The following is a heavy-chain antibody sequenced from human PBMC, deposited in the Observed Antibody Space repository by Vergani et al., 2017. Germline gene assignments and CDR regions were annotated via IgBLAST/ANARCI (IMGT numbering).Heavy chain of an antibody. V-gene: IGHV4-34*01. J-gene: IGHJ5*02. CDR1: GGSFSGYY. CDR3: TRHWAVVAANNWFDP. CDR2: IYYSGST. D-gene: IGHD2-15*01. Sequence: QVQLQQWGAGLLKPSETLSLTCAVYGGSFSGYYWGWIRQNPGKGREWIGNIYYSGSTYYNPSLESRVTMSVDTSKSQFSLKLSSVTAADTAVYYCTRHWAVVAANNWFDPWGQGTLVTVS.